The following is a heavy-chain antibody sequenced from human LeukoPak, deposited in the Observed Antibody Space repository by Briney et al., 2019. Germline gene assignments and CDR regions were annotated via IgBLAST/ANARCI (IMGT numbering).Heavy chain of an antibody. V-gene: IGHV4-34*01. J-gene: IGHJ4*02. CDR1: GGSFSGYY. CDR3: ARGGPARIDY. Sequence: SETLSLTCAVYGGSFSGYYWSWIRQPRGKGLEWIGEINHSGSTNYNPSLKSRVTISVDTSKNQFSLKLSSVTAADTAVYYCARGGPARIDYWGQGTLLTVSS. CDR2: INHSGST. D-gene: IGHD1-14*01.